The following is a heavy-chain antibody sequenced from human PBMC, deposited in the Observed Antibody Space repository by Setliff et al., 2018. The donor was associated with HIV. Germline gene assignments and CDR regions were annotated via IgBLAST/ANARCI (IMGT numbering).Heavy chain of an antibody. CDR2: ISGFNGNT. Sequence: ASVKVSCKASGYSFARYGLSWVRQAPGQGLEWMGWISGFNGNTKYAQSFQDRVAMTTETATSTAYMGMRSLRSDDTAVYFCARVPYRSAWFSGGHDAFDIWGQGTMGTV. CDR3: ARVPYRSAWFSGGHDAFDI. J-gene: IGHJ3*02. D-gene: IGHD6-19*01. V-gene: IGHV1-18*01. CDR1: GYSFARYG.